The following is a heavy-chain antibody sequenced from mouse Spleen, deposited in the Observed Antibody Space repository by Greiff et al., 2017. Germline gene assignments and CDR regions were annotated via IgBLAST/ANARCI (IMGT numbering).Heavy chain of an antibody. CDR3: ASGYYGSRYFDY. J-gene: IGHJ2*01. Sequence: VQLQQSGPELVKPGASVKISCKASGYTFTDYYMNWVKQSHGKSLEWIGDINPNNGGTSYNQKFKGKATLTVDKSSSTAYMELRSLTSEDSAVYYCASGYYGSRYFDYWGQGTTLTVSS. CDR2: INPNNGGT. CDR1: GYTFTDYY. V-gene: IGHV1-26*01. D-gene: IGHD1-1*01.